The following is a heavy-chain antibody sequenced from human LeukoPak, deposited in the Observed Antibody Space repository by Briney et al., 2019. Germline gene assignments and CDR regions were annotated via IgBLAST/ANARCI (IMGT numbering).Heavy chain of an antibody. V-gene: IGHV3-7*01. D-gene: IGHD3-3*01. Sequence: GRSLTLSCAASGFTFSSYWMSWVRQAPATGLEWVANIKIDGSEKIYVDSVKGRFTIARDNAKNSLYLQMNNLRAEDMAVYYCPRDLGRITILRSHYGMDVWGQGTTVTVSS. CDR3: PRDLGRITILRSHYGMDV. CDR2: IKIDGSEK. J-gene: IGHJ6*02. CDR1: GFTFSSYW.